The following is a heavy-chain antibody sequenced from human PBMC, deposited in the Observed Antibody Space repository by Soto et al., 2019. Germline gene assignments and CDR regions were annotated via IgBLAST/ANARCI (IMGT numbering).Heavy chain of an antibody. CDR2: ISSSGSTI. V-gene: IGHV3-48*03. CDR3: ARSMIVVVIHYYYGMDV. Sequence: GGSLRLSCAASGFTFSSYEMNWVRQAPGKGLEWVSHISSSGSTIYYADSVKGRFTISRDNAKNSLYLQMNSLRAEDTAVYYCARSMIVVVIHYYYGMDVWGPGTKYTVSS. CDR1: GFTFSSYE. J-gene: IGHJ6*02. D-gene: IGHD3-22*01.